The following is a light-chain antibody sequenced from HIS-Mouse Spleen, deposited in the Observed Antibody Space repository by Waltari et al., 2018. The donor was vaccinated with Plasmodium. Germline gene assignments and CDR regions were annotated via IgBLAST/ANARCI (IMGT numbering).Light chain of an antibody. J-gene: IGLJ2*01. Sequence: QSALTQPASVSGSPGQSITISCTGTSSDVGSYNLVSWYQQHPGKAPKLVIYEGSNRPSGFSKRFSGSKSGNTASLTISGLQAEDEADYYCCSYAGSSTFVVFGGGTKLTVL. CDR3: CSYAGSSTFVV. V-gene: IGLV2-23*03. CDR1: SSDVGSYNL. CDR2: EGS.